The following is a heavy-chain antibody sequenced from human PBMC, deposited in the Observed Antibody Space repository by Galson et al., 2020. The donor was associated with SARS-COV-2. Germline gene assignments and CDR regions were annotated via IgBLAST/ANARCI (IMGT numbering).Heavy chain of an antibody. CDR2: IYSGGST. V-gene: IGHV3-53*01. CDR1: GFTVSSNY. J-gene: IGHJ6*03. D-gene: IGHD3-3*01. Sequence: GESLKISCAASGFTVSSNYMSWVCQAPGKGLEWVSVIYSGGSTYYADSVKGRFTISRDNSKNTLYLQMNSLRAEDTAVYYCARRDYDFWSGYYKQGYYYYMDVWGKGTTVTVSS. CDR3: ARRDYDFWSGYYKQGYYYYMDV.